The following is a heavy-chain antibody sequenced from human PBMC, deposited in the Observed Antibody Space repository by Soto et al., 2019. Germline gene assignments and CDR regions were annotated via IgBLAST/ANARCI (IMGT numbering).Heavy chain of an antibody. Sequence: GGSLRLSCAASGFTFSSYSMNWVRQAPGSGPERVSYISSSSNSIYYADTVKGRFTISGDNAKNTPHLQINNLRAEATAVYYCAKDMVSSTASDAFDIWGQGTMVPSPQ. CDR2: ISSSSNSI. J-gene: IGHJ3*02. V-gene: IGHV3-48*01. CDR3: AKDMVSSTASDAFDI. D-gene: IGHD3-10*01. CDR1: GFTFSSYS.